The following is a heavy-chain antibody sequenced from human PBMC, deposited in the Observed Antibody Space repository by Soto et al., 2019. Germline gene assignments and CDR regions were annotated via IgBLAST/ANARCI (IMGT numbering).Heavy chain of an antibody. J-gene: IGHJ5*02. D-gene: IGHD3-3*01. CDR1: EGTFSSYA. CDR3: ERVLTRFLDTTNRFDP. CDR2: SIPIFGTA. V-gene: IGHV1-69*12. Sequence: QVQLVQSGAEVKKPGSSVKVSCKASEGTFSSYAISWVRQAPGQGLEWMGGSIPIFGTANYAQKFQGRVTITADESTSTAYMELSSLRSEDTAVYYGERVLTRFLDTTNRFDPWGQGTLVTVSS.